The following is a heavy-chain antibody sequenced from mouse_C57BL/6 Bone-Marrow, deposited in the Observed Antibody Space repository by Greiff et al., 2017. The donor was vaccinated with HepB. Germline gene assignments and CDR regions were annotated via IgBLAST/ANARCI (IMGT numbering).Heavy chain of an antibody. CDR1: GYTFTSYW. J-gene: IGHJ1*03. D-gene: IGHD4-1*01. CDR2: IHPNSGST. CDR3: ARGELTGPYWYFDV. Sequence: QVQLQQPGAELVKPGASVKLSCKASGYTFTSYWMHWVKQRPGQGLEWIGMIHPNSGSTNYNEKFKSKATLTVDKSSSTAYMQLSSLTSEDSAVYYCARGELTGPYWYFDVWGTGTTVTVAS. V-gene: IGHV1-64*01.